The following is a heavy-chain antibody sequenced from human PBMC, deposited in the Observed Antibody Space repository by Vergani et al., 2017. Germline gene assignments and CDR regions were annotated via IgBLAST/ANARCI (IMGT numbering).Heavy chain of an antibody. Sequence: QVQLQESGPGLVKPSQTLSLTCTVSGGSINSGGYYWSWIRQHPGKGLEWIGYIYYSGDTHYNPSLKSRVSISVDTSKNQFSLKLSPVTAADTAVYYCAREVTTIKGGFDYWGQGTLVTVSS. CDR2: IYYSGDT. J-gene: IGHJ4*02. CDR3: AREVTTIKGGFDY. D-gene: IGHD4-17*01. CDR1: GGSINSGGYY. V-gene: IGHV4-31*03.